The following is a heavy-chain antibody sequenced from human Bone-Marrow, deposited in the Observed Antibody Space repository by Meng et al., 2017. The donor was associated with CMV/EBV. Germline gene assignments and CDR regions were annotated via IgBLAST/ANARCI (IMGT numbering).Heavy chain of an antibody. J-gene: IGHJ5*02. V-gene: IGHV1-2*02. D-gene: IGHD3-3*01. CDR1: GYTFTGYY. CDR3: ARVGFRVADWFDH. CDR2: INPNSGGT. Sequence: ASVKVSCKASGYTFTGYYMHWVRQAPGQGLEWMGWINPNSGGTKYAQKFQGRVTMTRDTSISTAYMELSRLRSDDTAVYYCARVGFRVADWFDHWGQGTLVTVSS.